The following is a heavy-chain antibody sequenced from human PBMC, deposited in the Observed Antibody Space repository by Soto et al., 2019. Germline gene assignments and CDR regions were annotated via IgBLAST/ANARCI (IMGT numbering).Heavy chain of an antibody. D-gene: IGHD5-12*01. J-gene: IGHJ6*02. CDR3: ARDSEWLPDYYYYYGMDV. CDR1: GYTFTSYA. Sequence: ASVKVSCKASGYTFTSYAMHWVRQAPGQRLEWMGWINAGNGNTKYSQKFQGRVTITRDTSASTAYMELSSLRSEDTALYYCARDSEWLPDYYYYYGMDVWGQGTTVTVSS. CDR2: INAGNGNT. V-gene: IGHV1-3*01.